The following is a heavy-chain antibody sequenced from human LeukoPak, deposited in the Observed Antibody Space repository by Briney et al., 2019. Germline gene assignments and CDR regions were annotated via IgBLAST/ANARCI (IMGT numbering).Heavy chain of an antibody. J-gene: IGHJ4*02. Sequence: GGSLRLSCAASGFTVSSNYMSWVRQAPGKGLEFVSVIYSGGTIFYADSVKGRFTISRDNSKNTLYLQMNSLRAEDTAVYYCARALQGNYYDRGARGSYWGQGTLVTVSS. CDR1: GFTVSSNY. CDR2: IYSGGTI. CDR3: ARALQGNYYDRGARGSY. V-gene: IGHV3-66*01. D-gene: IGHD3-22*01.